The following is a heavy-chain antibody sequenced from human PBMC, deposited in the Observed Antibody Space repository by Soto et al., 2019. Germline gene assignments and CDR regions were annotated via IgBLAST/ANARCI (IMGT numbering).Heavy chain of an antibody. V-gene: IGHV1-2*04. CDR1: GDSFNDYY. Sequence: QVQLVQSGAEVRKPGASVTVSCRSSGDSFNDYYIHWVRQAPGQGFGWMGWINPNGGVTKYAQKFQSWVSMTSDTSIRTVYMQLSRLRSDDTAVYYCARESGGATATLDYYCFYMNVWGIGTTVTVTS. CDR3: ARESGGATATLDYYCFYMNV. D-gene: IGHD5-12*01. CDR2: INPNGGVT. J-gene: IGHJ6*03.